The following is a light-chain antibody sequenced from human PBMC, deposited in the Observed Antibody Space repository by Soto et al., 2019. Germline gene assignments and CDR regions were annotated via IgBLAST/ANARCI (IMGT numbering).Light chain of an antibody. Sequence: DIQMTQSPSSLSASVGDRVTISCRASQGIIDYLAWYQQKPGKAPKLLVYAASTLHSGVPSRFSGSGAGTDFTLTISDLQPEDGATYFCQKYNSAPQTFGPGTKVEI. J-gene: IGKJ1*01. CDR1: QGIIDY. CDR2: AAS. V-gene: IGKV1-27*01. CDR3: QKYNSAPQT.